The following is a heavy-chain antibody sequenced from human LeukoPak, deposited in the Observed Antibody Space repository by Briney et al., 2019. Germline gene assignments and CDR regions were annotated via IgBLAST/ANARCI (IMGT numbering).Heavy chain of an antibody. D-gene: IGHD3-10*01. CDR2: IKPDGSEK. Sequence: QPGGSLRLSCVASGFTFRNYWMTWVRQAPGKGLEWVANIKPDGSEKYCVDSVRGRFTISRDNAKDSLYLQMNRLRAEDTAVYYCVRGSSGNVVRGVAWAWFDPWGQGTLVTVSS. CDR3: VRGSSGNVVRGVAWAWFDP. CDR1: GFTFRNYW. V-gene: IGHV3-7*05. J-gene: IGHJ5*02.